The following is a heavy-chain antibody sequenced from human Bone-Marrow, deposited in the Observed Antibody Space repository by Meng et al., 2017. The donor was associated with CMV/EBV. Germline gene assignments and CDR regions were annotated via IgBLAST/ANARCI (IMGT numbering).Heavy chain of an antibody. J-gene: IGHJ4*02. CDR2: IWYDGSKE. V-gene: IGHV3-33*06. CDR1: AFSFSRYG. D-gene: IGHD4-11*01. Sequence: GESLKISCAASAFSFSRYGMHWVRQAPGKGLEWVAIIWYDGSKEYFADSVKGRFTISRDSSKNTLYLQMNSLRAEDTAVYYCAKVYSNYLIYFDYCGQGTLVTASS. CDR3: AKVYSNYLIYFDY.